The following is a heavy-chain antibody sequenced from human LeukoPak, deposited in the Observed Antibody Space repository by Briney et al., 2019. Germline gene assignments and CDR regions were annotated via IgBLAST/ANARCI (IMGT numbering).Heavy chain of an antibody. CDR1: GFTFRNYY. Sequence: GGSLRLSCAASGFTFRNYYMHWVRQAPGKGLEWVSYISSSSSTIYYADSVKGRFTISRDNAKNSLYLQMNSLRDEDTAVYYCARGSSSWRNGMDVWGQGTTVTVSS. J-gene: IGHJ6*02. V-gene: IGHV3-48*02. D-gene: IGHD6-13*01. CDR3: ARGSSSWRNGMDV. CDR2: ISSSSSTI.